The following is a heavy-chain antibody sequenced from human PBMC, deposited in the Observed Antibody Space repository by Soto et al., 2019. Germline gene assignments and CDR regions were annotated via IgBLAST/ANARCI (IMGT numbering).Heavy chain of an antibody. V-gene: IGHV1-3*01. CDR3: ARRAWGYDNWFEH. CDR1: GYTFTSYA. D-gene: IGHD5-12*01. CDR2: INAGNGNT. J-gene: IGHJ5*02. Sequence: ASVKVSCQASGYTFTSYAMHWVRQAPGQRLEWMGWINAGNGNTKYSQKFQGRVTITRDTSASTAYMELSSLRSEDTAVYYCARRAWGYDNWFEHGGKGTLVTV.